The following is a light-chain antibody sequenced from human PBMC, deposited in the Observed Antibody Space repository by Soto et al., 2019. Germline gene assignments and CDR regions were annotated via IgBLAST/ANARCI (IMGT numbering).Light chain of an antibody. J-gene: IGKJ1*01. CDR1: QTISYY. CDR3: QQTYRLPWT. V-gene: IGKV1-39*01. CDR2: SAS. Sequence: DIQMTQSPSSLSASVGDRVTIACRASQTISYYVNWYQQKPGKAPMLLIYSASSLQSGVPSRFSGSGSGTDLTLTINSLQPEDFATYICQQTYRLPWTGGQGTKLEIK.